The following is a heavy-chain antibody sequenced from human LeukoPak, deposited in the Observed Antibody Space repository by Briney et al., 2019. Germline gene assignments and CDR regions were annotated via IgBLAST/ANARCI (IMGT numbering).Heavy chain of an antibody. D-gene: IGHD3-10*01. CDR2: IYHSGST. V-gene: IGHV4-59*01. CDR3: ARGAYYGSGSYYRDYYYYYMDV. Sequence: SETLSLTCTVSGGSISSYYWSWIRQPPGKGLEWIGYIYHSGSTNYNPSLKSRVTISVDTSKNQFSLKLSSVTAADTAVYYCARGAYYGSGSYYRDYYYYYMDVWGKGTTVTISS. J-gene: IGHJ6*03. CDR1: GGSISSYY.